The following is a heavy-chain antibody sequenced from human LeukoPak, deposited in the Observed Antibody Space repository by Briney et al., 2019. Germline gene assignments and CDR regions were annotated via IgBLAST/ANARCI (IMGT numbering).Heavy chain of an antibody. J-gene: IGHJ3*02. D-gene: IGHD6-13*01. CDR2: MYYSGST. V-gene: IGHV4-39*01. CDR3: AIAAAGPAFDI. Sequence: SETLSLTCTVSGGSISSSSYYWGWIRQPPGKGLEWIGNMYYSGSTYYNPSLKSRVTISVDTSKNQFSLKLSSVTAADTAVYYCAIAAAGPAFDIWGQGTMVTVSS. CDR1: GGSISSSSYY.